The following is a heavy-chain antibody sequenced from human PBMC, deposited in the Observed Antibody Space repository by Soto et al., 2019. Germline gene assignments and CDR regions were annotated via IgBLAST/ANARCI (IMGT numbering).Heavy chain of an antibody. CDR2: INPSGGST. J-gene: IGHJ3*02. CDR3: AGIAARYAFDI. V-gene: IGHV1-46*01. Sequence: GASVKVSCKASGYTFTSYYMHWVRQAPGQGLEWMGIINPSGGSTSYAQKFQGRVTMTRDTSTSTVYMELSSLRSEDTAVYYCAGIAARYAFDIWGQGTMVTVSS. CDR1: GYTFTSYY. D-gene: IGHD6-6*01.